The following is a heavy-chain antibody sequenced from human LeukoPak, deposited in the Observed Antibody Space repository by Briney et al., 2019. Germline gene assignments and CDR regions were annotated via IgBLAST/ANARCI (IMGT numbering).Heavy chain of an antibody. D-gene: IGHD4-17*01. CDR3: AKNTVAMTTVTTYFDY. Sequence: PGGSLRLSCAASGFTFSNYGMYWVRQGPGKGLEWVATIWYDGSNKYYADSVKGRFTISRDNSKNTLYLQMNSLRAEDTAIYYCAKNTVAMTTVTTYFDYWGQGTLVTVSS. CDR1: GFTFSNYG. CDR2: IWYDGSNK. V-gene: IGHV3-33*06. J-gene: IGHJ4*02.